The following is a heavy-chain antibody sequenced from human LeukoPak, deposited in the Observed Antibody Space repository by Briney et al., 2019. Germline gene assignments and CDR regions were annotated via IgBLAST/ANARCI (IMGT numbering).Heavy chain of an antibody. J-gene: IGHJ4*02. V-gene: IGHV1-2*06. CDR3: ARGPRRVPPPPGAAAGHYLNYFDY. D-gene: IGHD6-13*01. CDR2: INPKRGGT. Sequence: PGASVKVSCKASGYIFTSYAMHWVRQAPGQGLEWMGRINPKRGGTNYAQNFPGRVTMTRDTSISTAYMELSRLRSDDTAVYYCARGPRRVPPPPGAAAGHYLNYFDYWGQGTLVTVSS. CDR1: GYIFTSYA.